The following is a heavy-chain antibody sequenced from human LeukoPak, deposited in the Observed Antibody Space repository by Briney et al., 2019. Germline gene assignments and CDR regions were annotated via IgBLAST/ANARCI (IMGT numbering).Heavy chain of an antibody. J-gene: IGHJ4*02. CDR3: ARGRSSSNYFDY. CDR2: VSSSGSTI. CDR1: GFTFSYYS. Sequence: SGGSLRLSCAASGFTFSYYSINWVRQAPGKGLEWVSSVSSSGSTIYYADSVKGRFSMSRDNAKNSVYLQMTSLRDEDTAAYYCARGRSSSNYFDYWGQGTLVTVSS. V-gene: IGHV3-48*02. D-gene: IGHD6-13*01.